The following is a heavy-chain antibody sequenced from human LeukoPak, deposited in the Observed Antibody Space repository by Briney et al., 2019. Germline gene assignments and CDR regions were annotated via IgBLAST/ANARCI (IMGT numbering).Heavy chain of an antibody. CDR1: GGSISSHY. J-gene: IGHJ4*02. CDR2: IYYSGST. Sequence: SETLSLTCTVSGGSISSHYWSWIRQPPGKGLEWIGYIYYSGSTNYNPSLKSRVTISVDTSKNQFSLKLSSVTAADTAVYYCARLSGDYGDYDYWGQGTLVTVSS. D-gene: IGHD4-17*01. V-gene: IGHV4-59*08. CDR3: ARLSGDYGDYDY.